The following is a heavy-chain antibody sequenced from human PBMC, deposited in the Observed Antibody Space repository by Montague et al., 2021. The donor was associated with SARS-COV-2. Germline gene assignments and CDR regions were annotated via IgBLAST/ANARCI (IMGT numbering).Heavy chain of an antibody. J-gene: IGHJ4*02. CDR1: GGSISSSSYY. CDR3: AKPPGGLLWFGDFDY. Sequence: SETLSLTCTVSGGSISSSSYYWGWIRQPPGKGLEWIGSIYYSGSAYYNPSLKSRVTISVDTSKNQLSLKLSSVTAADTAVYYCAKPPGGLLWFGDFDYWGQGTLVTVSS. D-gene: IGHD3-10*01. CDR2: IYYSGSA. V-gene: IGHV4-39*01.